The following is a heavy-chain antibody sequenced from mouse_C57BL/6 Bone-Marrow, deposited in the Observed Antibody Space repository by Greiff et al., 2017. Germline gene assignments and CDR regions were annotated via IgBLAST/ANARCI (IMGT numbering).Heavy chain of an antibody. D-gene: IGHD2-3*01. CDR1: GYTFTSYW. V-gene: IGHV1-64*01. CDR2: IHPNSGST. CDR3: AREEVYDGYYVAWFAY. Sequence: QVQLQQPGAELVKPGASVKLSCKASGYTFTSYWMHWVKQRPGQGLEWIGMIHPNSGSTNYNEKFKSKATLTVDKSSSTAYMQLSSLTSEDSAVYYWAREEVYDGYYVAWFAYWGQGTLVTVAA. J-gene: IGHJ3*01.